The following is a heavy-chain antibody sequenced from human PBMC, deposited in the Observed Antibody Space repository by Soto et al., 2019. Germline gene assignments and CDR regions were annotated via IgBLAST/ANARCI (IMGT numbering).Heavy chain of an antibody. V-gene: IGHV4-34*01. J-gene: IGHJ6*04. Sequence: PSETLSLTCAVYGGSFSGYYWSWIRQPPGKGLEWIGEINHSGSTNYNPSLKSRVTISVDTSKNQFSLKLSPVTAADTAVYYCARGAITMVRGPVDVWGKGTTVTVSS. CDR2: INHSGST. CDR1: GGSFSGYY. D-gene: IGHD3-10*01. CDR3: ARGAITMVRGPVDV.